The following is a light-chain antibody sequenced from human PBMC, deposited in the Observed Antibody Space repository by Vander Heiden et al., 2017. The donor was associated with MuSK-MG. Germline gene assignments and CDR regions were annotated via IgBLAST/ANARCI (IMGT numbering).Light chain of an antibody. CDR2: AAS. V-gene: IGKV1-39*01. CDR1: QSVRSY. CDR3: QQSESIPWT. J-gene: IGKJ1*01. Sequence: DIQMTQSPSSLSASIGDRVTITCRASQSVRSYLNWYQQKPGKAPKLLIYAASSLQSGVPSRFRGSGAGTDFTLTITSLQPEDFATYYCQQSESIPWTFGQGTKVEIK.